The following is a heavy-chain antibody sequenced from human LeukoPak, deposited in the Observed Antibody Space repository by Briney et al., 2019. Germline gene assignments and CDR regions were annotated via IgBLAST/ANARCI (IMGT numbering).Heavy chain of an antibody. V-gene: IGHV1-18*01. CDR3: ARDSGDYSKEYDGFDT. CDR1: GYTFTTYG. J-gene: IGHJ3*02. D-gene: IGHD4-11*01. Sequence: ASVKVSCKASGYTFTTYGISWVRQAPGQGLEWMGWISGYNGNTNYAQKLQGRVTMTTDTSTSTAHMELRSLRSDDTAVYYCARDSGDYSKEYDGFDTWGQGTMVTVSS. CDR2: ISGYNGNT.